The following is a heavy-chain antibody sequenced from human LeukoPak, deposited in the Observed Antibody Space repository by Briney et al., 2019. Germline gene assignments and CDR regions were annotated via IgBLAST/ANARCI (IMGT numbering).Heavy chain of an antibody. D-gene: IGHD6-13*01. CDR1: GFTFSSYG. J-gene: IGHJ4*02. V-gene: IGHV3-33*01. Sequence: GGSLRLSCAASGFTFSSYGMHWVRQAPGKGLEWVAVIWYDGSNKYYADSVKGRFTISRDNSRNMLYLQMSSLRAEDTALYYCARGRDSSTFFDYWGQGTLVTVSS. CDR3: ARGRDSSTFFDY. CDR2: IWYDGSNK.